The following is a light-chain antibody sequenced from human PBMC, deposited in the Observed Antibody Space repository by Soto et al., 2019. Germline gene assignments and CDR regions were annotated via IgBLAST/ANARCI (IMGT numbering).Light chain of an antibody. J-gene: IGKJ1*01. CDR3: QQYGSSPWT. Sequence: EIVLTQSPATLSLSPGERATLSCRASQSIGYYLAWYQEKPGQAPRLLIYDASSRATGIPDRFSGSGSGTDFTLTISRLEPEDFAVYYCQQYGSSPWTFGQGTKVDIK. CDR2: DAS. V-gene: IGKV3-20*01. CDR1: QSIGYY.